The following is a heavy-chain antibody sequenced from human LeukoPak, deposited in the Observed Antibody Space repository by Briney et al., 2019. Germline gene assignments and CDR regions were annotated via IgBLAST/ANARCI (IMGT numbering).Heavy chain of an antibody. Sequence: GGTLRLSCAASGFTFSSYGMSWVREAPGKGLEWVSEISGSGGNTYYADSVKGRFTISRDNSKNTLYLQMNSLRAEDTAVYYCAKRIQSAMATGYWGQGTLVTVSS. V-gene: IGHV3-23*01. J-gene: IGHJ4*02. D-gene: IGHD5-18*01. CDR1: GFTFSSYG. CDR3: AKRIQSAMATGY. CDR2: ISGSGGNT.